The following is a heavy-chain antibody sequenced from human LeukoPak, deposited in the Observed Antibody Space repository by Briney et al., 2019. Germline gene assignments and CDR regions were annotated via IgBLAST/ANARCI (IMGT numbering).Heavy chain of an antibody. CDR3: ARGRDPDQKNRPGLYDYGKESGGMDV. D-gene: IGHD4-17*01. J-gene: IGHJ6*02. Sequence: PSETLSLTCHVSGGSISSYYWSWIRQSPGKGLEWIGHIYYSGSTNYNPYLKSRVIMSADTSKNQFSLKLYSVTAADTAVYYCARGRDPDQKNRPGLYDYGKESGGMDVWGQGTTVTVSS. V-gene: IGHV4-59*01. CDR1: GGSISSYY. CDR2: IYYSGST.